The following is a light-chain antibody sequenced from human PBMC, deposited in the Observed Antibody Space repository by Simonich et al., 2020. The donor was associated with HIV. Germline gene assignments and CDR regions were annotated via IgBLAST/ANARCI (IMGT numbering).Light chain of an antibody. CDR3: QQYGSSAWT. V-gene: IGKV3D-20*01. CDR1: ESVNTKY. J-gene: IGKJ1*01. Sequence: EIVLTQSPGTLSLSPGERATLSCRASESVNTKYLAWHQQKPGLAPRLLIYDTSSRATGIPDRFRGSGSGTDFTLSISRLEPEDFAVYYCQQYGSSAWTFGQGTKVEIK. CDR2: DTS.